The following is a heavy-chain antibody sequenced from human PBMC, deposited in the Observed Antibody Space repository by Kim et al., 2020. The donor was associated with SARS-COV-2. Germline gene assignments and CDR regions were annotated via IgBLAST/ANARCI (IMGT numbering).Heavy chain of an antibody. CDR3: ARRGGSYGLDV. Sequence: GESLKISCKGSGYRFSAYWIAWVRQMPGKGLEWMGIIYPGDSDTTYSPSFEGQVTMSVDNSISTAYLQWSSLKASDSAMYYCARRGGSYGLDVWGQGTTITVSS. V-gene: IGHV5-51*01. D-gene: IGHD1-26*01. J-gene: IGHJ6*02. CDR2: IYPGDSDT. CDR1: GYRFSAYW.